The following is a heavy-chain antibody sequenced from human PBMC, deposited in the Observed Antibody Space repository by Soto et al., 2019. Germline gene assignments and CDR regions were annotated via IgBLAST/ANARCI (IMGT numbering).Heavy chain of an antibody. CDR1: GYRFGSYW. D-gene: IGHD6-6*01. J-gene: IGHJ3*02. CDR2: TYPSASDT. Sequence: GESLKISCKGSGYRFGSYWMGWVRQVPGKGLVGMGITYPSASDTEHSPTFQGRVTISVDMSISTAYMHWSSLKSSDTAMYYCASRLYYSGSSKDGAFDIWGRETMVTISS. V-gene: IGHV5-51*01. CDR3: ASRLYYSGSSKDGAFDI.